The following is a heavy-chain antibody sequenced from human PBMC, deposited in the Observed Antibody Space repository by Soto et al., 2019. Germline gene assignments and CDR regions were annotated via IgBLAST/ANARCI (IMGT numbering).Heavy chain of an antibody. J-gene: IGHJ3*02. D-gene: IGHD3-22*01. CDR3: ARRAGPPDYYDSSGSNDAFDI. CDR1: GYSFTSYW. Sequence: GESLKISCNGSGYSFTSYWIGWVRQMPGKGLEWMGIIYPGDSDTRYSPSFQGQVTISADKSISTAYLQWSSLKASDTAMYYCARRAGPPDYYDSSGSNDAFDIWGQGTMVTVSS. CDR2: IYPGDSDT. V-gene: IGHV5-51*01.